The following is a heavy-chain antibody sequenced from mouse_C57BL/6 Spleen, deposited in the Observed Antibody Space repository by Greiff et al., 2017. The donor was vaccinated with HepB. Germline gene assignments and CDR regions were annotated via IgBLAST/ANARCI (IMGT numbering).Heavy chain of an antibody. V-gene: IGHV5-17*01. D-gene: IGHD1-1*01. J-gene: IGHJ2*01. CDR3: AREGYYGSSTDY. Sequence: EVKVVESGGGLVKPGGSLKLSCAASGFTFSDYGMHWVRQAPEKGLEWVAYISSGSSTIYYADTVKGRFTISRDNAKNTLFLQMTSLRSEDTAMYYCAREGYYGSSTDYWGQGTTLTVSS. CDR1: GFTFSDYG. CDR2: ISSGSSTI.